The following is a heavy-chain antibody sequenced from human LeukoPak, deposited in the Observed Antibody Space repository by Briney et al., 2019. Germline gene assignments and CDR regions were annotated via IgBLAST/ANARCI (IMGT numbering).Heavy chain of an antibody. CDR1: GFAFSSYA. J-gene: IGHJ4*02. CDR3: AKDRQLFTGSDY. D-gene: IGHD2-21*01. V-gene: IGHV3-23*01. Sequence: GGSLRLSCAASGFAFSSYAMSWVRQAPGKGLEWVSAISGNGGSTYYADSVKGRFTISRDSSKNTLYLQMNSLRAEDTAVYYCAKDRQLFTGSDYWGQGTLVTVSS. CDR2: ISGNGGST.